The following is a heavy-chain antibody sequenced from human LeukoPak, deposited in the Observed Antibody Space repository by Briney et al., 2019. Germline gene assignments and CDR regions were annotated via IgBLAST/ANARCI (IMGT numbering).Heavy chain of an antibody. CDR1: GFTFSNYA. V-gene: IGHV3-23*01. CDR2: ISGSGGST. CDR3: AKWEGGYYGAYYYYMDV. Sequence: GGSLRLSCAASGFTFSNYALSWVRQAPGKGLEWVSDISGSGGSTCYADSVKGRFTISRDNSKNTMYLQMNSLRAEDTAVYYCAKWEGGYYGAYYYYMDVWGKGTTVTISS. D-gene: IGHD1-26*01. J-gene: IGHJ6*03.